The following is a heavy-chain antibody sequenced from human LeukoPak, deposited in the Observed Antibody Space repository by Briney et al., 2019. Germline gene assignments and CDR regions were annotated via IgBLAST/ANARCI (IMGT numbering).Heavy chain of an antibody. CDR1: GGSISSYY. CDR2: IYTSGST. J-gene: IGHJ5*02. V-gene: IGHV4-4*07. CDR3: ARDPTPEQQLVLGWFDP. Sequence: PSETLSLTCTVSGGSISSYYWSWIRQPAGKGLERIGRIYTSGSTNYNPSLKSRVTMSVDTSKNQFSLKLSSVTAADTAVYYCARDPTPEQQLVLGWFDPWGQGTLVTVSS. D-gene: IGHD6-13*01.